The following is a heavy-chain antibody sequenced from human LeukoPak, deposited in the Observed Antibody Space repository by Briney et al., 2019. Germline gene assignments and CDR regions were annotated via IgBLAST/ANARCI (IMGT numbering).Heavy chain of an antibody. Sequence: ASVKVSCKASGYTFTSYGISWVRQAPGQGLEWMGGIIPIFGTANYAQKFQGRVTITTDESTSTAYMELSSLRSEDTAVYYCAMTYYDFWSGYYSLAFDIWGQGTMVTVSS. J-gene: IGHJ3*02. D-gene: IGHD3-3*01. CDR3: AMTYYDFWSGYYSLAFDI. V-gene: IGHV1-69*05. CDR2: IIPIFGTA. CDR1: GYTFTSYG.